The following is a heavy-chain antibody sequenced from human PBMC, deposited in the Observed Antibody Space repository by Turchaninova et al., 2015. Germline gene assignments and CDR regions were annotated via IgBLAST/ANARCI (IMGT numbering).Heavy chain of an antibody. V-gene: IGHV5-51*01. CDR3: ARLATVTTTPHGAFDI. D-gene: IGHD4-17*01. J-gene: IGHJ3*02. Sequence: EVQLVQSGAEVQKPGESLKISCKGSGSSFTSYWIGWVRQMPGQGLEWLGSIYPGDSAPRYSPSFQGQGTTSADKSISTAYLQWSSRKASDTAMYYCARLATVTTTPHGAFDIWGQGTMVTVSS. CDR2: IYPGDSAP. CDR1: GSSFTSYW.